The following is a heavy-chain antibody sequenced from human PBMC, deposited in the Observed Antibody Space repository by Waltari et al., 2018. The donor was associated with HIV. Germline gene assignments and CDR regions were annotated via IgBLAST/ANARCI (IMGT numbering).Heavy chain of an antibody. CDR2: ISYDENNK. CDR3: AKTVTLTQRGYFDY. CDR1: GFTFSSYG. J-gene: IGHJ4*02. D-gene: IGHD2-2*01. Sequence: QVQLVESGGGVVQPGRSLRLSCAASGFTFSSYGMPWVRQAPGKGLEWVAVISYDENNKYYADSVKGRFTISRDNSKNTLYLQMNSLRAEDTAVYYCAKTVTLTQRGYFDYWGQGTLVTVSS. V-gene: IGHV3-30*18.